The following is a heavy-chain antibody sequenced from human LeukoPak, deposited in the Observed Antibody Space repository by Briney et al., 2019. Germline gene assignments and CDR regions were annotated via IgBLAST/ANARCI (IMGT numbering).Heavy chain of an antibody. CDR3: ARDGQDYYSDY. J-gene: IGHJ4*02. D-gene: IGHD3-22*01. Sequence: PSETLSLTCTVSGGSISSGDYYWSWIRQPPGKGLEWIGYIYYSGSTYYNPSLKSRVTISVDTSKNQFSLKLSSVTAADTAVYYCARDGQDYYSDYWGQGTLVTVSS. V-gene: IGHV4-30-4*01. CDR2: IYYSGST. CDR1: GGSISSGDYY.